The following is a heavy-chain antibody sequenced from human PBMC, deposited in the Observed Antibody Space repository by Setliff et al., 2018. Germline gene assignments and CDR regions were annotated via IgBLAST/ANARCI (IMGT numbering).Heavy chain of an antibody. Sequence: ASVKVSCKASGYTFTSYDINWVRQATGQGLEWMGWMNPNSGGTNYAQKFQGWVTMTRDTSISTAYMELSRLRSDDTAVYYCARARSPPKIAVAGEGYWFDPWGQGTLVTVSS. CDR3: ARARSPPKIAVAGEGYWFDP. D-gene: IGHD6-19*01. V-gene: IGHV1-2*04. CDR2: MNPNSGGT. CDR1: GYTFTSYD. J-gene: IGHJ5*02.